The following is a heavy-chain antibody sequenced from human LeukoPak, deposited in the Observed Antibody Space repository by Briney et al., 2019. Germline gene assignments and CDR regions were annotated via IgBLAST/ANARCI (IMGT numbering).Heavy chain of an antibody. CDR3: AKDWHILTGRNCFDP. Sequence: ASVKVSCKASGYTFTGYYMHWVRQAPGQGLEWMGWVTSYNGDTNYAQKFQGRVTMSTDTSTSTAYMELRSLKFDDTAIYYCAKDWHILTGRNCFDPWGQGTLVTVSS. D-gene: IGHD3-9*01. CDR2: VTSYNGDT. V-gene: IGHV1-18*04. CDR1: GYTFTGYY. J-gene: IGHJ5*02.